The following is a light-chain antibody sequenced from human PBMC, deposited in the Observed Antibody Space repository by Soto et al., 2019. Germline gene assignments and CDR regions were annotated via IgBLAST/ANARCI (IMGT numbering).Light chain of an antibody. V-gene: IGKV3-15*01. Sequence: EIVMTQSPATLSVSPGERVTLSCRASQSVFSSLAWYQQKTGQAPRLLIYGAATRATGIPARFSGSGSGTEFTLTISSLQYEDFAFYYCQQYHSWPAFGRGTKVEIK. CDR3: QQYHSWPA. CDR2: GAA. J-gene: IGKJ4*02. CDR1: QSVFSS.